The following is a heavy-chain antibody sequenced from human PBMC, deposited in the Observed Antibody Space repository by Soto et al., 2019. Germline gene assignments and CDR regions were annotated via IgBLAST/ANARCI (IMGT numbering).Heavy chain of an antibody. V-gene: IGHV1-8*01. D-gene: IGHD4-17*01. CDR3: EVTTGY. CDR1: GYTFTEYD. CDR2: VSPENRNA. J-gene: IGHJ4*02. Sequence: QVQVVQSRAEVKKPGASVKVSCKTSGYTFTEYDINWMRQAPGQGLEYMGWVSPENRNAGYAPQFRGRVSMTADTSINTVYLELTTQTYEDTAVYYCEVTTGYWGQGTMVTVSS.